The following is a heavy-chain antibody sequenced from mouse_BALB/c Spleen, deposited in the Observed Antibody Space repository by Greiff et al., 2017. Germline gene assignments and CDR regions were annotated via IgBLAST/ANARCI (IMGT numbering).Heavy chain of an antibody. V-gene: IGHV5-6*01. J-gene: IGHJ3*01. CDR2: ISSGGSYT. CDR3: ARHGGNHFAY. Sequence: EVQRVESGGDLVKPGGSLKLSCAASGFTFSSYGMSWVRQTPDKRLEWVATISSGGSYTYYPDSVKGRFTISRDNAKNTLYLQMSSLKSEDTAMYYCARHGGNHFAYWGQGTLVTVSA. CDR1: GFTFSSYG. D-gene: IGHD2-1*01.